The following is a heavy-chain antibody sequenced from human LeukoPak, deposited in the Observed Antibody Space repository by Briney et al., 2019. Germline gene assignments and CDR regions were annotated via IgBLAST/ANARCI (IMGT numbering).Heavy chain of an antibody. CDR2: IWFDGSNK. CDR1: GFSFSSSG. J-gene: IGHJ6*02. V-gene: IGHV3-33*01. CDR3: ARDPSYCSSTNCYVGSPLYYYYPMDV. D-gene: IGHD2-2*01. Sequence: GRSLRLSCAASGFSFSSSGMHWVRQAPGKGLEWVAVIWFDGSNKHYADSVKGRFSISRDNSENTLYLQMNSLSAEDTAVYYCARDPSYCSSTNCYVGSPLYYYYPMDVWGQGTTVTVSS.